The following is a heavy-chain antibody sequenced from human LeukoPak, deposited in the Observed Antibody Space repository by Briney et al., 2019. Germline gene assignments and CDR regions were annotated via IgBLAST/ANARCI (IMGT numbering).Heavy chain of an antibody. CDR2: ISGSDDST. J-gene: IGHJ4*02. CDR1: KFIFNNYA. CDR3: ARDQPHCSGGSC. V-gene: IGHV3-23*01. D-gene: IGHD2-15*01. Sequence: GGSLRLSCAASKFIFNNYAMTWVRQAPGKGLEWVSPISGSDDSTYYADSEKGRFTISRDNAKNSLYLQMNSLRDEDTAVYYCARDQPHCSGGSCWGQGTLVTVSS.